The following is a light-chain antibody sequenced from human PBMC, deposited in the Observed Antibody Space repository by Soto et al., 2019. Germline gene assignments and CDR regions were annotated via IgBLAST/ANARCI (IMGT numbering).Light chain of an antibody. CDR2: QDS. Sequence: SYELTQPPSVSVSPGQTANITCSGDKLGDKYACWYQQKPGQSPVLVLYQDSKRPSGIPERFSGSNSGNTATLTISGTQAMDEADYYCQAWDSSTVVFGTGTKLTV. CDR1: KLGDKY. J-gene: IGLJ1*01. CDR3: QAWDSSTVV. V-gene: IGLV3-1*01.